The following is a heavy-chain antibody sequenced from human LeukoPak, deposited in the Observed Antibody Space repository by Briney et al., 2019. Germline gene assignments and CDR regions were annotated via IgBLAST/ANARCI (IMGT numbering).Heavy chain of an antibody. J-gene: IGHJ5*02. Sequence: ASVKVSCKASGYTCTSYYMHWVRQAPGQGLEWMGIINPSGGSTSYAQKFQGRVTMTRDTSTSTVYMELSSLRSEDTAVYYCARDAGRENYPTSWFDPWGQGTLVTVSS. V-gene: IGHV1-46*01. CDR3: ARDAGRENYPTSWFDP. CDR2: INPSGGST. CDR1: GYTCTSYY. D-gene: IGHD1-7*01.